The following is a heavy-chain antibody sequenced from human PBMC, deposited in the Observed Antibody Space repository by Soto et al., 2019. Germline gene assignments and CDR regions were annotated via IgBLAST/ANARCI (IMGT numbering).Heavy chain of an antibody. CDR1: GYTFTSYA. Sequence: GASVKVSCKASGYTFTSYAMHWVRQAPGQRLEWMGWINAGNGNTKYSQKFQGRVTITRDTSTSTAYMGLSSLRSEDTAVYYCARDHIHYDSSGYYQNWFDPWGQGTLVTVSS. CDR2: INAGNGNT. J-gene: IGHJ5*02. V-gene: IGHV1-3*01. CDR3: ARDHIHYDSSGYYQNWFDP. D-gene: IGHD3-22*01.